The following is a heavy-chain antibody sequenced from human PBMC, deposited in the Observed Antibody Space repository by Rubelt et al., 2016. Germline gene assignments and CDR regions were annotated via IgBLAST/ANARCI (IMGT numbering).Heavy chain of an antibody. CDR3: ASADYDFWSGSDRNWFDP. Sequence: QVQLQESGPGLVKPSETLSLTCTVSGGSISSYYWSWIRQPPGKGLEWIGYIYYSGSTNYNPSLKSRVTISVDTSKNQFSLKLSSVTAADTAMYYCASADYDFWSGSDRNWFDPWGQGTLVTVSS. CDR2: IYYSGST. CDR1: GGSISSYY. J-gene: IGHJ5*02. V-gene: IGHV4-59*08. D-gene: IGHD3-3*01.